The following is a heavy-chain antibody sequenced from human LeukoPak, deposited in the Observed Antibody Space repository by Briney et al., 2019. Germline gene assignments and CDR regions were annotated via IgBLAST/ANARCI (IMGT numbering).Heavy chain of an antibody. D-gene: IGHD5-12*01. J-gene: IGHJ6*03. CDR1: GYTFTSYD. CDR2: MSPNSGNT. Sequence: ASVKVSCKASGYTFTSYDINWVRQATGQGLEWMGWMSPNSGNTGYAQKFQGRVTITRNTSISTAYMELSSLRSEDTAVYYCARGESGRYENYYYYMDVWGKGTTVTVSS. V-gene: IGHV1-8*03. CDR3: ARGESGRYENYYYYMDV.